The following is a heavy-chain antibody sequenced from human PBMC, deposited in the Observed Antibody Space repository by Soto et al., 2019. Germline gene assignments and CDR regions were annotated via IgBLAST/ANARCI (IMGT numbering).Heavy chain of an antibody. V-gene: IGHV4-34*01. CDR1: GGSFSGYY. D-gene: IGHD2-2*01. CDR2: INHSGST. CDR3: ARVVYFCSSNSCPPRGNWFDS. Sequence: PSETLSLTCAVYGGSFSGYYWSWIRQPPGKGLEWIGEINHSGSTNYNASLKSRVTMSVDTSKNQFSLKLSSVTAADTAVYYCARVVYFCSSNSCPPRGNWFDSWGQGSLVTVSS. J-gene: IGHJ5*01.